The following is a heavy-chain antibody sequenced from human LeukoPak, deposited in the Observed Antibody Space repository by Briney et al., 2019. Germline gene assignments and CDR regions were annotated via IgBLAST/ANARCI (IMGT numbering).Heavy chain of an antibody. CDR1: GGSFSGYY. D-gene: IGHD5-12*01. J-gene: IGHJ6*03. CDR3: ARGGYGGYVYYYYYMDV. V-gene: IGHV4-34*01. CDR2: INHSGST. Sequence: SETLSLTCAVYGGSFSGYYWSWIRQPPGKGLEWIGEINHSGSTNYNPSLKGRVTISVDTSKNQFSLKLSSVTAADTAVYYCARGGYGGYVYYYYYMDVWGKGTTVTISS.